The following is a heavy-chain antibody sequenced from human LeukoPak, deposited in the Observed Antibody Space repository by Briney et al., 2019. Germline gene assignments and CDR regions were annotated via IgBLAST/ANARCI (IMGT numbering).Heavy chain of an antibody. J-gene: IGHJ4*02. Sequence: GGSLRLSCAASGFTFSSYGMHWVRQAPGKGLEWVAVISYDGSNKYYADSVKGRFTLSRDDSKNTLYLQMDSLRAEDTAVYYCAKDSTGYSYGPEDYWGQGTLVTVSS. CDR1: GFTFSSYG. CDR3: AKDSTGYSYGPEDY. CDR2: ISYDGSNK. D-gene: IGHD5-18*01. V-gene: IGHV3-30*18.